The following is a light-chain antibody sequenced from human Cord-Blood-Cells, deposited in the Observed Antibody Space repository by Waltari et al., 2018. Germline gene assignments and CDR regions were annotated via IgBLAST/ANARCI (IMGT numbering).Light chain of an antibody. CDR2: GNN. Sequence: QSVLTQPPSVSAAPGQKVTISCSGSSPNIGNNYVSWYQQLPGTAPKLLIYGNNKRPSGIPDRFSGSKSGTSATRGITGLQTGDEADYYCGTWDSSLSAGVFGGGTKLTVL. CDR1: SPNIGNNY. V-gene: IGLV1-51*01. CDR3: GTWDSSLSAGV. J-gene: IGLJ2*01.